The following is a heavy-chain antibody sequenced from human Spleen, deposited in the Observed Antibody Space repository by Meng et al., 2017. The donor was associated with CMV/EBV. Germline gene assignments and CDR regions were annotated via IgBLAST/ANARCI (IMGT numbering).Heavy chain of an antibody. V-gene: IGHV3-7*01. CDR3: ARLSPAWSQFIDY. D-gene: IGHD3-3*01. J-gene: IGHJ4*02. CDR1: GFTFSYYE. CDR2: IKQDGSEK. Sequence: GESLKISCAASGFTFSYYEMNWVRQAPGKGLEWVANIKQDGSEKYYVDSVKGRFTISRDNAKNSLYLQMNSLRAEDTAVYYCARLSPAWSQFIDYWGQGTLVTVSS.